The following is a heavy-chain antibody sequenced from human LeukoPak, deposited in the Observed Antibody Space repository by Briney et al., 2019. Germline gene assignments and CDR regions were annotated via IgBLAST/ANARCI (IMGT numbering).Heavy chain of an antibody. J-gene: IGHJ5*02. CDR2: IYYSGST. D-gene: IGHD2-2*01. CDR3: ASAVVPAAMGLNWFDP. CDR1: GGSISSGGYY. Sequence: PSQTLSLTCTVSGGSISSGGYYWSWIRQHPGKGLEWIGYIYYSGSTYYNPSLKSRVTISVDTSKNQFSLKLSSVTAADTAVHYCASAVVPAAMGLNWFDPWGQGTLVTVSS. V-gene: IGHV4-31*03.